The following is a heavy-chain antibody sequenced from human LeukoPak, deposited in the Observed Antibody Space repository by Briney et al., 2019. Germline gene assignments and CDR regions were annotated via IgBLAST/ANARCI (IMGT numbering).Heavy chain of an antibody. D-gene: IGHD1-14*01. CDR1: GFTFSSYA. Sequence: GGSLRLSCAASGFTFSSYAMHWVRQAPGKGLEWVAVISYDGSNKYYADSVKGRFTISRDNSKNTLYLQMNSLRAEDTAVYYCARGRKQTEKEGYYFDYWGQGTLVTVSS. J-gene: IGHJ4*02. CDR3: ARGRKQTEKEGYYFDY. V-gene: IGHV3-30-3*01. CDR2: ISYDGSNK.